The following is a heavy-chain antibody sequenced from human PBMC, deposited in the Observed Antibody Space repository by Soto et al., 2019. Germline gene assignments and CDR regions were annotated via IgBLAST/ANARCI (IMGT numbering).Heavy chain of an antibody. CDR1: GGSFSGYY. D-gene: IGHD3-10*01. J-gene: IGHJ4*02. CDR3: ASDLNYGSGSD. CDR2: INHSGST. Sequence: QGQLQQWGAGLLKPSETLSLTCAVYGGSFSGYYWSWIRQPPGKGLEWIGEINHSGSTNYYPSLKSRVTISVDTSKNQFSLKLSSVTAADTAVYYCASDLNYGSGSDWGQGTLVTVSS. V-gene: IGHV4-34*01.